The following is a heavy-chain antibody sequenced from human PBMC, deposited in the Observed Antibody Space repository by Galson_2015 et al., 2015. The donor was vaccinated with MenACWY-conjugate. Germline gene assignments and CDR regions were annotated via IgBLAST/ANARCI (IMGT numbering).Heavy chain of an antibody. D-gene: IGHD4-11*01. V-gene: IGHV2-5*02. Sequence: PALVKPTQTLTLTCTFSGFSLSTSGVGVGWIRQPPGKALEWLALIYWDDDKRYSPSLKSRLTITKDTSKNQVVLTMTNMDPVDTGTYYCAHADYAHSNFDYWARDPWSPSPQ. CDR1: GFSLSTSGVG. CDR3: AHADYAHSNFDY. J-gene: IGHJ4*02. CDR2: IYWDDDK.